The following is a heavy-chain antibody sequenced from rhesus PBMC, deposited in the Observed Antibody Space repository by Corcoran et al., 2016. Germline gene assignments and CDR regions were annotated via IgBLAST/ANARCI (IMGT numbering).Heavy chain of an antibody. CDR1: GGSISGSY. D-gene: IGHD3-28*01. CDR2: IVGSSGST. Sequence: QVQLQESGPGLVKPSETLSLTCAVSGGSISGSYWNWIRHPPGRGLEWIGYIVGSSGSTYYNPSLKSRVTSSTDTSKNQFSLKLSSVTAADTAVYYCARDSGYYTGSFDYWGQGVLVTVSS. CDR3: ARDSGYYTGSFDY. J-gene: IGHJ4*01. V-gene: IGHV4-165*02.